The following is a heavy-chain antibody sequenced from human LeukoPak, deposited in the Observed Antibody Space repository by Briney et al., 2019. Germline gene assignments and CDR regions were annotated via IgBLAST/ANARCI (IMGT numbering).Heavy chain of an antibody. CDR1: SGSISSYY. J-gene: IGHJ6*03. CDR3: ARSNGYDFWSGYYIPAYYYYMDV. Sequence: SETLSLTCTVSSGSISSYYWSWIRQPAGKGLEWIGRIYTSGSTNYNPSLKSRVTMSVDKSKNQFSLKLSSVTAADTAVYYCARSNGYDFWSGYYIPAYYYYMDVWGKGTTVTVSS. D-gene: IGHD3-3*01. V-gene: IGHV4-4*07. CDR2: IYTSGST.